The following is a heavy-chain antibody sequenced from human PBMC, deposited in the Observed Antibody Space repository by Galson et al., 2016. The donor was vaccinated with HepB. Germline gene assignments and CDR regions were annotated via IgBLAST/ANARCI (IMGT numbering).Heavy chain of an antibody. CDR1: GFTLDHYA. CDR3: AKDSGAYYYDSSGYRRNAFDI. Sequence: SLRLSCAASGFTLDHYAMHWVRQAPGKGLEWVSGISWNSGSIGYADSVKGRFTISRDNARNSLYLQMNSLRAGDTALYYCAKDSGAYYYDSSGYRRNAFDIGPQGTRVTV. V-gene: IGHV3-9*01. CDR2: ISWNSGSI. J-gene: IGHJ3*02. D-gene: IGHD3-22*01.